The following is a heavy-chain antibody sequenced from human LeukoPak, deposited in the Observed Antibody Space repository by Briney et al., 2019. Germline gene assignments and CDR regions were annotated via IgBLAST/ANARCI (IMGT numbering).Heavy chain of an antibody. CDR2: IYYSGST. J-gene: IGHJ4*02. V-gene: IGHV4-39*07. Sequence: PSETLSLTCTVSGGSISSSSYYWGWIRQPPGKGLEWIGSIYYSGSTYYNPSLKSRVTISVDTSKNQFSLKLSSVTAADTAVYYCARDNRLPYSSGWYPQEDWGQGTLVTVSS. CDR3: ARDNRLPYSSGWYPQED. D-gene: IGHD6-19*01. CDR1: GGSISSSSYY.